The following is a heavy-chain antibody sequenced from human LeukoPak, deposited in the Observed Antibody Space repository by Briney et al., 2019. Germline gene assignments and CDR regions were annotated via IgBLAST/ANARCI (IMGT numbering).Heavy chain of an antibody. CDR1: GFTVTNNY. Sequence: GRSVRLSCVASGFTVTNNYMSWVRQAPGKGLEWVSVLYIGGSTHYTDSVKGRFTISRDSSKNTLYLQMNSLRAEDTAMYYCARDRGAAAGDWGRGTLVTVSS. J-gene: IGHJ4*02. CDR3: ARDRGAAAGD. D-gene: IGHD6-13*01. CDR2: LYIGGST. V-gene: IGHV3-53*01.